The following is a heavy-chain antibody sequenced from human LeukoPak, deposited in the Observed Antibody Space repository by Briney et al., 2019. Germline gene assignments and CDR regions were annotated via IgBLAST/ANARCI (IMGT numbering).Heavy chain of an antibody. CDR3: ARQDSDFWSGYDV. D-gene: IGHD3-3*01. CDR2: IYPGDSDT. CDR1: GYSFTSYW. Sequence: GESLKISCKGSGYSFTSYWIGGVRQMPGKGLEWMGIIYPGDSDTRYSPSFQGQVTISADKSISTAYLQWSSLKASDTAMYYCARQDSDFWSGYDVWGQGTTVTVSS. V-gene: IGHV5-51*01. J-gene: IGHJ6*02.